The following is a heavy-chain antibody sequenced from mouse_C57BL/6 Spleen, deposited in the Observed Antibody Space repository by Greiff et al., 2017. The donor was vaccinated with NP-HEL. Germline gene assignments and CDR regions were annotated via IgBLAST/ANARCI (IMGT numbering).Heavy chain of an antibody. CDR3: ANMVTTPWCAY. CDR1: GYTFTSYD. V-gene: IGHV1-85*01. Sequence: QVQLQQSGPELVKPGASVKLSCKASGYTFTSYDINWVKQRPGQGLEWIGWIYPRDGSTKYNEKFKGKATLTVDTSSSTAYMELHSLTSEDSAVYFCANMVTTPWCAYWGQGTLVTVSA. J-gene: IGHJ3*01. D-gene: IGHD2-2*01. CDR2: IYPRDGST.